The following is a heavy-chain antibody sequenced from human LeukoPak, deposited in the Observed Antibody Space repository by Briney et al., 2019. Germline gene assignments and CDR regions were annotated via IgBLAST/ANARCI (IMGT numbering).Heavy chain of an antibody. CDR3: ARGGHGAADQ. Sequence: PGGSLRLSCAASGFTVSNNYMSWSRQAPGKGLEWLSYISPSTTHTSYADSVKGRFTISRDNAKNLLYLQMNSLRAEDTAVYYCARGGHGAADQWGQGTLVTVSS. V-gene: IGHV3-11*05. D-gene: IGHD1-26*01. CDR1: GFTVSNNY. CDR2: ISPSTTHT. J-gene: IGHJ5*02.